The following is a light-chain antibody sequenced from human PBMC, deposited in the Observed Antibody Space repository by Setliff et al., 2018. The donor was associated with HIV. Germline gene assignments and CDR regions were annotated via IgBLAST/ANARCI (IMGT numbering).Light chain of an antibody. V-gene: IGLV2-14*01. CDR2: EVS. CDR3: SSYTISSPYV. Sequence: ALAQPASVSGSPGQSITISCTATSSDVGNYNYVSWYQQHPGKAPKLLIYEVSNRPSGVSNRFSGSKSGNTASLTISGLQAEDEADYYCSSYTISSPYVFGTGTKVTVL. CDR1: SSDVGNYNY. J-gene: IGLJ1*01.